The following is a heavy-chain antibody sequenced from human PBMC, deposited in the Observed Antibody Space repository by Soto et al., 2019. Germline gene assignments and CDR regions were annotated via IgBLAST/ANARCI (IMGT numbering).Heavy chain of an antibody. CDR1: GFTVSSNY. CDR3: ARDQAGSGLGIDY. CDR2: IYSGGST. J-gene: IGHJ4*02. D-gene: IGHD3-10*01. Sequence: ESGGGLVQPGGSLRLSCAASGFTVSSNYMSWVRQAPGKGLEWVSIIYSGGSTYYADSVKGRFTISRDNSKNTLYLQMNSRRAEDTAVYYCARDQAGSGLGIDYWGQGTLVTVSS. V-gene: IGHV3-66*01.